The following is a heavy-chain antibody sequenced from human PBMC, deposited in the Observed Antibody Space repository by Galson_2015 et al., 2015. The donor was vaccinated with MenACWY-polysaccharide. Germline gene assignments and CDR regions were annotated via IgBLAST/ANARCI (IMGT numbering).Heavy chain of an antibody. V-gene: IGHV3-7*01. CDR2: IAPDGSEM. Sequence: SLRLSCAASGFSFGTSWMTWFRRAPGKGLEWVANIAPDGSEMFYVHSVKGRFTISRDNARNSLYPQVHSLRADDTAEYYCARVLTHWYCDLWGRGTLVTVSP. D-gene: IGHD4-23*01. CDR3: ARVLTHWYCDL. J-gene: IGHJ2*01. CDR1: GFSFGTSW.